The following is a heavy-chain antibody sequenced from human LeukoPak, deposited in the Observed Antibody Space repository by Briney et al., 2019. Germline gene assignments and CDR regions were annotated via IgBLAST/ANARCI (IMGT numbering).Heavy chain of an antibody. D-gene: IGHD1-26*01. CDR3: ARYIVGPTAFDY. V-gene: IGHV1-2*02. Sequence: EASVKVSCKSSGYTFTGYYMHWVRQAPGQGLQWMGWINPNSGGTNYAQKLQGRLTMTRDTYISTAYMELSRLRSDDTDVYYCARYIVGPTAFDYWGQGTLVSVSS. J-gene: IGHJ4*02. CDR2: INPNSGGT. CDR1: GYTFTGYY.